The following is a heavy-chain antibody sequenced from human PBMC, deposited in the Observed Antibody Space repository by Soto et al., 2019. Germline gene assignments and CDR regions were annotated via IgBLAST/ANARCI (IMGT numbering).Heavy chain of an antibody. J-gene: IGHJ4*02. V-gene: IGHV3-23*01. CDR2: ISDSGSGT. Sequence: PGGSLRLSCVASGFTFSACAMRWVRQAPGKGLEWVSAISDSGSGTYYADSVKGRFTVSRDNSKNTVFLQMNSLRAEDTALYYCGKVAYNDRYYFDHWGQGTLVTVSS. D-gene: IGHD1-20*01. CDR3: GKVAYNDRYYFDH. CDR1: GFTFSACA.